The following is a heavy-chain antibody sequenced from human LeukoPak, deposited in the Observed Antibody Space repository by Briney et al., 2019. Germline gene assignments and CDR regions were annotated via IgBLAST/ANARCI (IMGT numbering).Heavy chain of an antibody. J-gene: IGHJ4*02. CDR3: ARDRDYVWGSYRPFDY. V-gene: IGHV1-69*04. Sequence: GASVKVSCKASGGTFSSYAISWVRQVPGQGLEWMGRIIPMLGITKYAQKFQGRVTITADKSTSTAYMELSSLRSEDTAVYYCARDRDYVWGSYRPFDYWGQGTLVTVSP. D-gene: IGHD3-16*02. CDR2: IIPMLGIT. CDR1: GGTFSSYA.